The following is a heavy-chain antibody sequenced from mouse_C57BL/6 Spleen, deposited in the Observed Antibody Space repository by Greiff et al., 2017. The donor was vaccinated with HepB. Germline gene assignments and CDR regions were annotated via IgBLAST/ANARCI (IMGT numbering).Heavy chain of an antibody. CDR1: GYTFTSYW. V-gene: IGHV1-61*01. D-gene: IGHD2-2*01. J-gene: IGHJ4*01. CDR2: IYPSDSET. Sequence: VQLQQSGAELVRPGSSVKLSCKASGYTFTSYWMDWVKQRPGQGLEWIGNIYPSDSETHYNQKFKDKATLTVDKSSSKAYMQLSSLTSEDAAVSYCARTTTVNAMDYWGQVTSVTVSS. CDR3: ARTTTVNAMDY.